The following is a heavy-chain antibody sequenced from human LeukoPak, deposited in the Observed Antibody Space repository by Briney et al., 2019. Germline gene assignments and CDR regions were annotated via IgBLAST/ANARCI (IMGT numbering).Heavy chain of an antibody. Sequence: SETLSLTCTVSGGSISSYYWSWIRQPAGKGLEWIGRIYTSGSTNYNPSLKSRVTISVDTSKNQFSLKLSSVTAADTAVYYCARVGGITMVRGVDYYMDVWGKGTTVTISS. CDR1: GGSISSYY. V-gene: IGHV4-4*07. CDR2: IYTSGST. D-gene: IGHD3-10*01. CDR3: ARVGGITMVRGVDYYMDV. J-gene: IGHJ6*03.